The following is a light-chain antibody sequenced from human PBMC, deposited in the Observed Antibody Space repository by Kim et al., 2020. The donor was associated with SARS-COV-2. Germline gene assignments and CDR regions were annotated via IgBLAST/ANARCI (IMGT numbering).Light chain of an antibody. J-gene: IGKJ1*01. CDR1: QSISTY. CDR3: QQSYSTPWT. Sequence: ASVGDRVTITCRASQSISTYLNWYQQKPGKAPKLLIYAASSLQSGVPSRFSGSGSGTDFTLTISSLQPEDFATYYCQQSYSTPWTFGQGTKVDIK. V-gene: IGKV1-39*01. CDR2: AAS.